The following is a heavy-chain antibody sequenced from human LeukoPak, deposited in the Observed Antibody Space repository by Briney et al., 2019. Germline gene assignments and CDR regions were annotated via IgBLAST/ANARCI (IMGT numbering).Heavy chain of an antibody. J-gene: IGHJ3*01. CDR1: GGSIGDYY. V-gene: IGHV4-59*01. CDR3: ARQTRCYDSSGYPVLGIFDP. D-gene: IGHD3-22*01. CDR2: LSNSGSS. Sequence: SETLSLTCSVSGGSIGDYYWSWIRQPPGKGLDWVGYLSNSGSSYYNPSLRSRVTMSLDTSNNRISLRLSSVTAADTAVYYCARQTRCYDSSGYPVLGIFDPWGQGTTVTVSS.